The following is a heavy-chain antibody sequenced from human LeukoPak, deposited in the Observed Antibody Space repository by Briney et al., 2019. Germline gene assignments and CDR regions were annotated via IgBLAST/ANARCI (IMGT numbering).Heavy chain of an antibody. CDR2: ISSSSSYI. V-gene: IGHV3-21*01. D-gene: IGHD5-12*01. J-gene: IGHJ4*02. CDR3: ASQGSGYDSPIDY. CDR1: GFTFNKYA. Sequence: GGSLRLSCAASGFTFNKYAMNWVRQAPGKGLEWVSSISSSSSYIYYADSVKGRFAISRDNAKNSLYLQVNSLRAEDTAVYYCASQGSGYDSPIDYWGQGTLVTVSS.